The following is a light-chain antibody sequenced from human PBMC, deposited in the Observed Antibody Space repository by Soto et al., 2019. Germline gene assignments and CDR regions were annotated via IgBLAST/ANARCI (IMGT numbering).Light chain of an antibody. CDR3: QQRSNWLT. CDR2: DAA. CDR1: QSVSSY. V-gene: IGKV3-11*01. J-gene: IGKJ4*01. Sequence: EIVLTQSPATPSLSPGERATLSCRASQSVSSYLAWYQQKPGQAPRLLIYDAAIRATGIPARFSGSGSGTDFTLTISSLEPEDFAIYYCQQRSNWLTFGGGTKVEIK.